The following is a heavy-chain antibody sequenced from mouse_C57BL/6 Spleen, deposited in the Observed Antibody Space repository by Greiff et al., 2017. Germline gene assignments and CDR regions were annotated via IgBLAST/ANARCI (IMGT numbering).Heavy chain of an antibody. V-gene: IGHV7-3*01. CDR3: ARSPIYYYDSSHFPYAMDY. Sequence: EVKLVESGGGLVQPGGSLSLSCAASGFTFTDYYMSWVRPPPGKALEWLGFIRNKANGYTTEYSASVKGRFTISRDNSQSILYLQMNALRAEDSVTYYCARSPIYYYDSSHFPYAMDYWGQGTSVTVSS. J-gene: IGHJ4*01. CDR2: IRNKANGYTT. CDR1: GFTFTDYY. D-gene: IGHD1-1*01.